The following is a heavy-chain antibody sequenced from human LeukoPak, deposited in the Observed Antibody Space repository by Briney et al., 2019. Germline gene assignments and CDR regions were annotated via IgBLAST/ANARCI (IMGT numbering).Heavy chain of an antibody. CDR3: AKGNYDSQTVDY. D-gene: IGHD3-22*01. Sequence: GGSLRLSCAASGFTFSSCAMSWVRQAPGKGLEWVSAISGSGGSTYYADSVKGRFTISRDNSKNTLYLQMNSLRAEDTAVYYCAKGNYDSQTVDYWGQGTLVTVSS. CDR2: ISGSGGST. J-gene: IGHJ4*02. CDR1: GFTFSSCA. V-gene: IGHV3-23*01.